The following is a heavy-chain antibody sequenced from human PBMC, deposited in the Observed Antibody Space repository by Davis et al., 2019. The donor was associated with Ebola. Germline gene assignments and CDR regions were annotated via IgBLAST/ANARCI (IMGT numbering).Heavy chain of an antibody. CDR3: ARRSSIYYYYGMDV. D-gene: IGHD1-26*01. J-gene: IGHJ6*04. V-gene: IGHV4-34*01. CDR1: GGSISSYY. Sequence: SETLSLTCTVSGGSISSYYWSWIRQPPGKGLEWIGEINHSGSTNYNPSLKSRVTISVDTSKNQFSLKLSSVTAADTAVYYCARRSSIYYYYGMDVWGKGTTVTVSS. CDR2: INHSGST.